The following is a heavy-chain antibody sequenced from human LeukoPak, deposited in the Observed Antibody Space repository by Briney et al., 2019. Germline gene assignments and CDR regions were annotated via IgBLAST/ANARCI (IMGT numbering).Heavy chain of an antibody. J-gene: IGHJ3*02. Sequence: GGSLRLSCAASGFTVSSNYMSWVRQAPGKGLEWVSVIYSGGSTYYADSVKGRFTISRDNSKNTLYLQMNSLRAEDTAVYYCARGYDSPARPFSIWGQGTMVTVSS. CDR3: ARGYDSPARPFSI. CDR1: GFTVSSNY. CDR2: IYSGGST. V-gene: IGHV3-66*02. D-gene: IGHD3-3*01.